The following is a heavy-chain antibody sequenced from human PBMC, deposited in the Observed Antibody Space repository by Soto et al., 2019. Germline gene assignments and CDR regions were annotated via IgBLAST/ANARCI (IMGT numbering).Heavy chain of an antibody. CDR3: AGIYDFWSGYYTPYYYYGIDX. V-gene: IGHV1-2*02. CDR1: GYTFTGYY. J-gene: IGHJ6*02. Sequence: ASLKVSCKASGYTFTGYYMHWVRQAPGQGLEWMGFINPNSGGTNFAQKFQGRVTMTRDTSISTGYMERSRLRSDDTAVYYCAGIYDFWSGYYTPYYYYGIDXWGQGTPLTVS. D-gene: IGHD3-3*01. CDR2: INPNSGGT.